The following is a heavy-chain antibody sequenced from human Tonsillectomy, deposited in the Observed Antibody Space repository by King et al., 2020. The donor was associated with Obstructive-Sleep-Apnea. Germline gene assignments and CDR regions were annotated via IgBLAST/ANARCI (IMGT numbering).Heavy chain of an antibody. CDR3: ARDLGEEYSSGWYYGWFDP. CDR2: IYYSGSA. CDR1: GGSISSTDYY. Sequence: LQLQESGPGLVKPSETLSLTCTVSGGSISSTDYYWGWIRQPPGKGLEWIGSIYYSGSAYYNPSLKSRVTISVDTSKNQFSLKLSSVTAADTAVYYCARDLGEEYSSGWYYGWFDPWGQGTLVTVSS. V-gene: IGHV4-39*07. J-gene: IGHJ5*02. D-gene: IGHD6-19*01.